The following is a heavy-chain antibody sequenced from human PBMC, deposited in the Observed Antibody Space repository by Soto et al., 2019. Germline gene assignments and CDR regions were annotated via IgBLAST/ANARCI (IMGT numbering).Heavy chain of an antibody. J-gene: IGHJ5*02. CDR3: ARGRPIAARPNWFDP. Sequence: VKVSCKASGYTFTSYGISWVRQAPGQGLEWMGWISAYNGNTNYAQKLQGRVTMTTDTSTSTAYMELRSLRSDDTAVYYCARGRPIAARPNWFDPWGQGTLVTVSS. D-gene: IGHD6-6*01. CDR2: ISAYNGNT. V-gene: IGHV1-18*01. CDR1: GYTFTSYG.